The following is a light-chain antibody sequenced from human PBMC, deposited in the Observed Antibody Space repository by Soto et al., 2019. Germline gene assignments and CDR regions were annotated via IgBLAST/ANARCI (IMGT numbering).Light chain of an antibody. CDR2: DAS. CDR3: NHKKNWPIT. Sequence: EIVLTQSPATLSVSPGERATLSCGASQSVSGELAWYHHQPGQAPRLLIYDASTRALDTPARFAGRGAGTDFILPIATLKSEVFAFNFFNHKKNWPITVAQGKRLE. CDR1: QSVSGE. V-gene: IGKV3-15*01. J-gene: IGKJ5*01.